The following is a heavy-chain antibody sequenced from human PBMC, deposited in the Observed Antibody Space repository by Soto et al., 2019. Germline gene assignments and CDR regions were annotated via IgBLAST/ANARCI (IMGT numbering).Heavy chain of an antibody. Sequence: SETLSLTCTVSGCSISSSSYYLGRIRQPPGKGLEWIGSIYYSGSTYYNPSLKSRVTISVDTSKNQFSLKLSSVTAADTAVYYCARTSRGNCYFYYYWGQGTLVTVSS. CDR2: IYYSGST. J-gene: IGHJ4*02. D-gene: IGHD3-22*01. V-gene: IGHV4-39*01. CDR3: ARTSRGNCYFYYY. CDR1: GCSISSSSYY.